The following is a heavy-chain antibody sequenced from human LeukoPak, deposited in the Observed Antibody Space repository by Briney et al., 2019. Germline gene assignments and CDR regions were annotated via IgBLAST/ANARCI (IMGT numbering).Heavy chain of an antibody. CDR1: GYTFAAYY. J-gene: IGHJ5*02. CDR3: ASTGYSSSWYLPGPHNWFDP. CDR2: INPNSGGT. Sequence: ASVKVSCKASGYTFAAYYMHWVRQAPGQGLEWMGWINPNSGGTNYAQKFQGRVTMTRDTSISTAYMELSRLRSDDTAVYYCASTGYSSSWYLPGPHNWFDPWGQGTLVTVSS. D-gene: IGHD6-13*01. V-gene: IGHV1-2*02.